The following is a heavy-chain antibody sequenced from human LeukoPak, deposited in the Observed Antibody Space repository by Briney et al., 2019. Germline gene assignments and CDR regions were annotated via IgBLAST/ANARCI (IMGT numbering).Heavy chain of an antibody. CDR3: ARGSYSSGWYPS. CDR1: GYTFTSSD. Sequence: ASVKDSCKASGYTFTSSDISWVRQATGQRLEWMGLMNPNSGNTGYAQKFQGRVTMTRNTSISTAYMELSSLRSEDTAVYYCARGSYSSGWYPSWGQGTLVTVSS. J-gene: IGHJ5*02. V-gene: IGHV1-8*01. D-gene: IGHD6-19*01. CDR2: MNPNSGNT.